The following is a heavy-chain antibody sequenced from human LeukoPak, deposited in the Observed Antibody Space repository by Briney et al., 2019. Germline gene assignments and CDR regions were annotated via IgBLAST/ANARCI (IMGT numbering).Heavy chain of an antibody. CDR2: INHSGST. Sequence: PSETLSLTCAVYGGSFGGYYWSWIRQPPGKGLEWIGEINHSGSTNYNPSLKSRVTISVDTSKNQFSLKLSSVTAADTAVYYCARGGYYYDSSGPYYFDYWGQGTLVTVSS. J-gene: IGHJ4*02. V-gene: IGHV4-34*01. CDR3: ARGGYYYDSSGPYYFDY. CDR1: GGSFGGYY. D-gene: IGHD3-22*01.